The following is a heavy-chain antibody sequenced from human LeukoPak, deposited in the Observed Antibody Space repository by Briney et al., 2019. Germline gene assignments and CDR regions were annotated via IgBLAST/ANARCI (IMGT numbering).Heavy chain of an antibody. D-gene: IGHD5-12*01. CDR2: IYSGGST. V-gene: IGHV3-66*01. J-gene: IGHJ6*02. Sequence: GGSLRLSCAASGFTVSSNYMSWVRQAPGKGPEWVSVIYSGGSTYYADSVKGRFTISRDNSKNTLYLQMNSLRAEDTAVYYCAGVGLSGYDHIYYYYYGMDVWGQGTTVTVSS. CDR3: AGVGLSGYDHIYYYYYGMDV. CDR1: GFTVSSNY.